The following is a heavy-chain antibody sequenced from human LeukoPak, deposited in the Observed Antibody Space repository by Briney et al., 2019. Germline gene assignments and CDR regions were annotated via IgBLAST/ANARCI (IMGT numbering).Heavy chain of an antibody. V-gene: IGHV3-21*01. CDR2: ISSSSSYI. J-gene: IGHJ4*02. D-gene: IGHD3-10*01. CDR1: GLTFSSYS. Sequence: GGSLRLSCAASGLTFSSYSMNWVRQAPGKGLEWVSSISSSSSYIYYADSVKGRFTISRDNAKNSLYLQTNSLRAEDTAVYYCARAGQEWFGELGFDQWGQGTLVIVSS. CDR3: ARAGQEWFGELGFDQ.